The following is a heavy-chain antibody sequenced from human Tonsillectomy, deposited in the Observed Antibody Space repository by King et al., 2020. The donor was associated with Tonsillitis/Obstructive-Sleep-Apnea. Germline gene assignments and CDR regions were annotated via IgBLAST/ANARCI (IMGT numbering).Heavy chain of an antibody. CDR3: ARSPAIYDFWSGYYTYYYYMDV. J-gene: IGHJ6*03. V-gene: IGHV4-34*01. D-gene: IGHD3-3*01. Sequence: VQLPQWGAGLLKPSETLSLTCAVSGGSFSGYYWSWLRQPPGKGLEWIGEINHSGSTNYNPSLKSRVTISVDTSKNQFSLKLSSVTAADTAVYYCARSPAIYDFWSGYYTYYYYMDVWGKGTTVTVSS. CDR1: GGSFSGYY. CDR2: INHSGST.